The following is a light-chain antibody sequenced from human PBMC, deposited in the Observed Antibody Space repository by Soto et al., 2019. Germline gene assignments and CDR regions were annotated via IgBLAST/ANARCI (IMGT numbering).Light chain of an antibody. Sequence: EFVLTQSPGTLSLSPGERATLSCRASQSLANSFIAWYQQKPGQAPRLLIYDTSSRASSIPDRFSGSGSGTDFTLTISRLETEDFAVFYCQQYGTSEIIFGQGTRLEI. CDR1: QSLANSF. V-gene: IGKV3-20*01. J-gene: IGKJ5*01. CDR3: QQYGTSEII. CDR2: DTS.